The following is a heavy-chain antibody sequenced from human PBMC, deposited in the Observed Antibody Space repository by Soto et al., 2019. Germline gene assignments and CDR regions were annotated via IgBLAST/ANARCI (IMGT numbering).Heavy chain of an antibody. Sequence: QVQLVQSGAEVKKPGASVKVSCKASGYTFTSYGISWVRQAPGKGLEWMGWISANNGNTNHQQKLQGRVTMTTATTTSTAYMVLRSLRSDNTAVYYCATVRRSNALDYWGQGTLFTVSS. CDR3: ATVRRSNALDY. CDR2: ISANNGNT. D-gene: IGHD3-10*01. CDR1: GYTFTSYG. V-gene: IGHV1-18*01. J-gene: IGHJ4*02.